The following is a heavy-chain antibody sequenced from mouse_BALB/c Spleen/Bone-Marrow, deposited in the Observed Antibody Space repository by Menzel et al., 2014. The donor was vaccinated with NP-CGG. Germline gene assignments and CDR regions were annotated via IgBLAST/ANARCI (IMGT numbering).Heavy chain of an antibody. CDR3: ARVTDTFYYGSSYWYFDV. CDR2: ISSGGST. V-gene: IGHV5-6-5*01. Sequence: EVQGVESGGGLVKPGGSLKLSCAASGFTFSSYAMSWVRQTPEKRLEWVASISSGGSTYYPDSVKGRFTISRDNVRNILYLQMSSLRSEDTAMYYCARVTDTFYYGSSYWYFDVWGAGTTVTVSS. CDR1: GFTFSSYA. D-gene: IGHD1-1*01. J-gene: IGHJ1*01.